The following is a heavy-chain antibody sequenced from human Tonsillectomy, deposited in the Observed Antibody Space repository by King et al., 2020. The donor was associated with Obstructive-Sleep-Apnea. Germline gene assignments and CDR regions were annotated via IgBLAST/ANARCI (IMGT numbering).Heavy chain of an antibody. CDR2: IYYSGST. CDR3: AEGAMTLGAFDI. Sequence: QLQESGPGLVKPSQTLSLTCTVSGGSISSVGYYWSWIRQHPGKGLEWIGYIYYSGSTYYNPSLKSRVTISVDTSNNQFSLKLRSVTAADTAVYYCAEGAMTLGAFDIWGQGTMVTVSS. D-gene: IGHD2-2*01. CDR1: GGSISSVGYY. V-gene: IGHV4-31*03. J-gene: IGHJ3*02.